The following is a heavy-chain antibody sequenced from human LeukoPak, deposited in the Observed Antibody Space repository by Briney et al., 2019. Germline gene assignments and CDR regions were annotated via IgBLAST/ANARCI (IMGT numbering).Heavy chain of an antibody. V-gene: IGHV3-48*02. D-gene: IGHD3-22*01. CDR2: ISSSSSTI. CDR1: GFTFSSYS. J-gene: IGHJ6*02. Sequence: GGSLRLSCAASGFTFSSYSMNWVRQAPGKGLEWVSYISSSSSTIYYADSVKGRFTVSRDNAKNSLYLQMNSLRDEDTAVYYCARALTPYYYDSSSYYPSGMDVWGQGTTVTVSS. CDR3: ARALTPYYYDSSSYYPSGMDV.